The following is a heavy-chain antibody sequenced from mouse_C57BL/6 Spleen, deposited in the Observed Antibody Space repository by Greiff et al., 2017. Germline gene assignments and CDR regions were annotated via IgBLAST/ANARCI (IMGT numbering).Heavy chain of an antibody. D-gene: IGHD1-1*01. V-gene: IGHV1-59*01. J-gene: IGHJ3*01. CDR2: IDPSDSYT. CDR3: ARSPPCRYYGSSPFAY. Sequence: VQLQQPGAELVRPGTSVKLSCKASGYTFTSYWMHWVKQRPGQGLEWIGVIDPSDSYTNYNQKFKGKATLTVDTSSSTAYMPLSSLTSEDSAVYYCARSPPCRYYGSSPFAYWGQGTRVTVSA. CDR1: GYTFTSYW.